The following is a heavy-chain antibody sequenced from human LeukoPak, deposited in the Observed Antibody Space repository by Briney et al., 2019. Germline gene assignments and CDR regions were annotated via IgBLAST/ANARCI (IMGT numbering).Heavy chain of an antibody. D-gene: IGHD5-18*01. Sequence: PGGSLRLSCVVSGFTLSSYWMHWVRQAPGKGLVWVSRIKSDGSSTSYADSVKGRFTISRDNAKNTLYLQMNSLRVEDTAVYYCARDRGYSPDYWGQGTLVTVSS. CDR2: IKSDGSST. J-gene: IGHJ4*02. V-gene: IGHV3-74*01. CDR1: GFTLSSYW. CDR3: ARDRGYSPDY.